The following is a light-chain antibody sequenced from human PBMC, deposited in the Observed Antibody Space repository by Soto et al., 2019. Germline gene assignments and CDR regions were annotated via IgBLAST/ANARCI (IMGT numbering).Light chain of an antibody. J-gene: IGKJ1*01. Sequence: DIQVTQSPSSVSASVGDRVTITCRASQDIAAYLAWYQHKPGRAPELLIHAASSLQSGVPSRFNGSGSGTDFTLTISSLQPEDFASYSCQQSYSSPWTCGQGTKVDIK. CDR1: QDIAAY. V-gene: IGKV1-12*01. CDR2: AAS. CDR3: QQSYSSPWT.